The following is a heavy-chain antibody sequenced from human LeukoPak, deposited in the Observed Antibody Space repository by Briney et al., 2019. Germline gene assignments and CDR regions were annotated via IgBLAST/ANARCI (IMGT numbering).Heavy chain of an antibody. Sequence: GRSLRLSCSAYGFTFSSYSMNWVRQAPGKGLEWVSSISSSSYIYYADSVKGRFTISRDNVKDSLYLQMNSLTAEDAAVYYCARDRAWDYYGSGSYYNFWGQGTLVTVSS. CDR2: ISSSSYI. CDR3: ARDRAWDYYGSGSYYNF. J-gene: IGHJ4*02. V-gene: IGHV3-21*01. CDR1: GFTFSSYS. D-gene: IGHD3-10*01.